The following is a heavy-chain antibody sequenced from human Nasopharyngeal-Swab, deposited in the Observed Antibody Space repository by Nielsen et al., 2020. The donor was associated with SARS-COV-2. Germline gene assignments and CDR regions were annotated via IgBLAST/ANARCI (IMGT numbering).Heavy chain of an antibody. J-gene: IGHJ6*02. CDR3: ARDIYPGAYGMDV. CDR2: ISSSSTTI. D-gene: IGHD2-2*02. Sequence: GESLKISCAASGFTFRSYTLNWVRQAPGKGLDWVSYISSSSTTIYYTGSVRGRFTISRDNAKNSLFLQMNSLRDEDTAVYYCARDIYPGAYGMDVWGQGTTVTVSS. V-gene: IGHV3-48*02. CDR1: GFTFRSYT.